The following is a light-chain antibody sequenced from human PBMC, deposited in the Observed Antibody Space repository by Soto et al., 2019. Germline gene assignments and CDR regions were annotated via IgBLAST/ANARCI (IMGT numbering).Light chain of an antibody. CDR1: SSDVGTYNF. V-gene: IGLV2-14*01. Sequence: QSALTQPASVSGSPGQSITISCTGTSSDVGTYNFVSWYQQHPGKAPKLMIYEVSNRPSGVSNRFSGSKSGNTASLTISGLQAEDEADYYCNSYTSSSTPYVFGTGPKLTVL. CDR2: EVS. CDR3: NSYTSSSTPYV. J-gene: IGLJ1*01.